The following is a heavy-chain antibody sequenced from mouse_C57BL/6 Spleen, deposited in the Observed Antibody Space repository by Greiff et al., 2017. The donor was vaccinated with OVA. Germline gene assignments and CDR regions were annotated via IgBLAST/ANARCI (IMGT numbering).Heavy chain of an antibody. Sequence: VQLQQSGTELVKPGASVKLSCKASGYTFTSYWMHWVKQRPGQGLEWIGNINPSNGGTNYNEKFKSKATLTVDKSSSTAYMQLSSLTSEDSAVYYCAREEGIYYGYDGFAYWGQGTLVTVSA. D-gene: IGHD2-2*01. CDR3: AREEGIYYGYDGFAY. CDR1: GYTFTSYW. V-gene: IGHV1-53*01. CDR2: INPSNGGT. J-gene: IGHJ3*01.